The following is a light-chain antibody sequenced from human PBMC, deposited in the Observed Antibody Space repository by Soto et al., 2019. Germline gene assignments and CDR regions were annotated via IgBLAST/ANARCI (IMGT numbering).Light chain of an antibody. CDR1: QNVAHF. Sequence: DIQMTQSPSSLSASVGDRVTITCRASQNVAHFLNWYQQKPGKAPKLLIYATSSLHSGVPSRFSGSGFGTDFTLTISSLQTEDFATYYCQQYNSYSLTFGQGTRLEIK. J-gene: IGKJ5*01. CDR2: ATS. V-gene: IGKV1-39*01. CDR3: QQYNSYSLT.